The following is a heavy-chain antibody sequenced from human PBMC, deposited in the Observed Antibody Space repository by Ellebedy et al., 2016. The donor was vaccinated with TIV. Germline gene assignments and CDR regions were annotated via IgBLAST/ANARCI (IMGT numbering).Heavy chain of an antibody. CDR1: GGSISSGDYY. CDR3: ARQGYRGYSYGATYTPFDY. J-gene: IGHJ4*02. D-gene: IGHD5-18*01. Sequence: MPSETLSLTCTVSGGSISSGDYYWSWVRQPPGKGLEWIGYIYHSGSTYYNPSLKSRLTISVDTSKNQFSLNLTSVTAADTAVYYCARQGYRGYSYGATYTPFDYWGQGTLVTVSS. V-gene: IGHV4-30-4*01. CDR2: IYHSGST.